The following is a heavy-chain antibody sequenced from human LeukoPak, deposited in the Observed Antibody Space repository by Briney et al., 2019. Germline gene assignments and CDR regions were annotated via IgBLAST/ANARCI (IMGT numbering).Heavy chain of an antibody. CDR2: IYYNGNS. CDR1: GGSISSGGSY. D-gene: IGHD3-10*01. V-gene: IGHV4-31*03. CDR3: ARGFATMVRGVVLDF. Sequence: PSQTLSLTCTVSGGSISSGGSYWTWIRQPPGKGLEWIGFIYYNGNSYYNPSLKSRVTLSVDTSKSQFSLKLDSVTAADTAVYYCARGFATMVRGVVLDFWGQGTLVTVSS. J-gene: IGHJ4*02.